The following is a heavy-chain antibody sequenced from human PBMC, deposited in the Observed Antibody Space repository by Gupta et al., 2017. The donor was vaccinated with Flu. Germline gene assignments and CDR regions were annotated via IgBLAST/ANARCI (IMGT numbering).Heavy chain of an antibody. CDR3: ARDRYYDSRPGGYYGMDV. D-gene: IGHD3-22*01. CDR1: GFTVSSNY. CDR2: IYSGGST. Sequence: EVQLVESGGGLVQPGGSLRLSCAASGFTVSSNYMSWVRQAPGKGLEWVSVIYSGGSTYYADSVKGRFTISRHNSKNTLYLQMNSLRAEDTAVYYCARDRYYDSRPGGYYGMDVWGQGTTVTVSS. V-gene: IGHV3-53*04. J-gene: IGHJ6*02.